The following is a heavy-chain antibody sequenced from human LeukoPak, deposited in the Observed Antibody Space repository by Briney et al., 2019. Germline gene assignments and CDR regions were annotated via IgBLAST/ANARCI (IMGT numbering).Heavy chain of an antibody. J-gene: IGHJ6*03. CDR1: GGSISSYY. D-gene: IGHD5-24*01. CDR3: ARVVEMATSWRYYYYMDV. Sequence: SETLSLTCTVSGGSISSYYWSWIRQPPGKGLEWIGYIYYSGSTNYNPSLKSRVTISVDTSKNQFSLKLSSVTAADTAVYYCARVVEMATSWRYYYYMDVWGKGTTVTISS. CDR2: IYYSGST. V-gene: IGHV4-59*01.